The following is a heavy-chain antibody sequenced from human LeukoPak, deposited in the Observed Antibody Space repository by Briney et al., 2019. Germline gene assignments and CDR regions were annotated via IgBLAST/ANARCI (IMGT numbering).Heavy chain of an antibody. CDR3: AKLYSGYDGYFDY. D-gene: IGHD5-12*01. Sequence: ASVKVSCKASGYTFTGCYMHWVRQAPGQGLEWMGWINPNSGGTNYAQKFQGRVTMTRDTSISTAYMELSRLRSDDTAVYYCAKLYSGYDGYFDYWGQGTLVTVPS. CDR2: INPNSGGT. J-gene: IGHJ4*02. CDR1: GYTFTGCY. V-gene: IGHV1-2*02.